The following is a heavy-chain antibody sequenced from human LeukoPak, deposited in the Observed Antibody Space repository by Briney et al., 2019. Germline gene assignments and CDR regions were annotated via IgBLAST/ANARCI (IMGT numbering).Heavy chain of an antibody. J-gene: IGHJ4*02. D-gene: IGHD3-16*01. CDR2: IGGSGDET. CDR1: GFTFSSFA. V-gene: IGHV3-23*01. CDR3: AKDRLGGPYFFHY. Sequence: PGGSLRLSCAASGFTFSSFAMNWVRQAPGKGLQWVSSIGGSGDETYYADSVKGRFTISRDNSKNTPYLQINSLRAEDTAVYFCAKDRLGGPYFFHYWGQGTLVTVSS.